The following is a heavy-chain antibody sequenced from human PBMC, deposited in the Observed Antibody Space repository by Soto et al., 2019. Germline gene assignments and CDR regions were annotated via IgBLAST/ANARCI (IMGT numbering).Heavy chain of an antibody. CDR3: ARDRSRVRGVMNAFDI. CDR1: GFTFSSYA. J-gene: IGHJ3*02. D-gene: IGHD3-10*01. V-gene: IGHV3-30-3*01. CDR2: ISYDGSNK. Sequence: GESLKISCAASGFTFSSYAMHWVRQAPGKGLEWVAVISYDGSNKYYADSVKGRFTISRDNSKNTLYLQMNSLRAEDTAVYYCARDRSRVRGVMNAFDIWGQGTMVTVSS.